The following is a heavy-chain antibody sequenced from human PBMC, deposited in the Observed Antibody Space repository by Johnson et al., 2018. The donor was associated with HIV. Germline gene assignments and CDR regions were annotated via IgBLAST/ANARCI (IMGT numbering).Heavy chain of an antibody. CDR3: ARDHVMVVTPGDCFDI. Sequence: EVQLVESGGGVVQPGRSLRLSCAASGFTFDDYGMSWVRQAPGKGLEWVANIKQDGSDKYYVHSVKGRFSISRDNAKNSLYLQMNSLRAEDTAVYYCARDHVMVVTPGDCFDIWGQGTMVTVSS. V-gene: IGHV3-7*05. D-gene: IGHD2-21*02. J-gene: IGHJ3*02. CDR1: GFTFDDYG. CDR2: IKQDGSDK.